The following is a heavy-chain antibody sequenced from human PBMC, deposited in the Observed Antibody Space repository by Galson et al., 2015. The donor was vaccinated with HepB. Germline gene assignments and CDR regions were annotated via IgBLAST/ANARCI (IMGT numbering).Heavy chain of an antibody. V-gene: IGHV3-48*04. CDR1: GFTFSSYS. Sequence: SLRLSCAASGFTFSSYSMNWVRQAPGKGLEWVSYISSSSSTIYYADSVKGRFTISRDNAKNSLYLQMNSLRAEDTAVYYCARPAGGAVDYWGQGTLVTVSS. D-gene: IGHD2-2*01. CDR2: ISSSSSTI. CDR3: ARPAGGAVDY. J-gene: IGHJ4*02.